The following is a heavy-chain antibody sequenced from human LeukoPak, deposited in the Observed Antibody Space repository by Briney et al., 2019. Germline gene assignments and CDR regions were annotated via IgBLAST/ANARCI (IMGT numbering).Heavy chain of an antibody. V-gene: IGHV3-13*01. CDR1: GSTFNNYD. Sequence: GGSLRLSCAAPGSTFNNYDMHWVRQPPGKSLEWVSGIGTAGDTYYSDSVKGRFTISRDGAKNSLDLQMNTLRAGDTAVYSCARVRGSSWSEYYFDYWGQGTLVTVSS. CDR2: IGTAGDT. CDR3: ARVRGSSWSEYYFDY. J-gene: IGHJ4*02. D-gene: IGHD6-13*01.